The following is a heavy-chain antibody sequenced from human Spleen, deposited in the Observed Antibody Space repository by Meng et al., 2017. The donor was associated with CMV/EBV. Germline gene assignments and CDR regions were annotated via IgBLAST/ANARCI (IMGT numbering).Heavy chain of an antibody. Sequence: LQPQQCGCGSSGPAETRSLTCAVYGGSCSGYYWSWIRQPTGKGLEWIGEINHSGSTNYNPSLKSRVTISVDTSKNQFSLKLSSVTAADTAVYYCARVVDYGDYVPFDYWGQGTLVTVSS. D-gene: IGHD4-17*01. CDR3: ARVVDYGDYVPFDY. J-gene: IGHJ4*02. CDR1: GGSCSGYY. CDR2: INHSGST. V-gene: IGHV4-34*01.